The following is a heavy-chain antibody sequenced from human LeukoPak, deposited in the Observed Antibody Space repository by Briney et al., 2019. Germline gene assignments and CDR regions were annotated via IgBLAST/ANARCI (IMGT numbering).Heavy chain of an antibody. J-gene: IGHJ6*04. V-gene: IGHV3-7*01. CDR3: AELGITMIGGV. Sequence: GGSLRLSCAASGFTFSSYWMSWVRQAPGKGLEWVANIKQDGSEKYYVDSVKGRFTISRDNAKNSLHLQLNSLRAEDTAVYYCAELGITMIGGVWGKGTTVTISS. CDR1: GFTFSSYW. CDR2: IKQDGSEK. D-gene: IGHD3-10*02.